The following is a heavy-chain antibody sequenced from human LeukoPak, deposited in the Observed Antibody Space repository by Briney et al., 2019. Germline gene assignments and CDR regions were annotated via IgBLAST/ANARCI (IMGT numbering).Heavy chain of an antibody. CDR1: GFTFSSYS. CDR2: ISSSSAYI. Sequence: GGSLRLSCAASGFTFSSYSMNWVRQAPGKGLEWVSSISSSSAYIYYADSVKGRFTISRDNARNSLYLQMNSLRDEDTAVYYCARENYNSGWTYWYFDLWGRGTLVTVSS. CDR3: ARENYNSGWTYWYFDL. D-gene: IGHD6-19*01. V-gene: IGHV3-21*01. J-gene: IGHJ2*01.